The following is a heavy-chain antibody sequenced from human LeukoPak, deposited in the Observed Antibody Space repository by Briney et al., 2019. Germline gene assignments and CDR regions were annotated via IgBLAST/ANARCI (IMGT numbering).Heavy chain of an antibody. V-gene: IGHV3-21*01. J-gene: IGHJ4*02. CDR2: ISSTSAYI. CDR3: ASGQLRGLDY. D-gene: IGHD6-6*01. CDR1: GFALRSYS. Sequence: GGSLRLSCAASGFALRSYSVTWVRQAPGKGLEWVSSISSTSAYIYYADSVKGRFTISRDNAKNSLYLQMNSLRAEDTAVYYCASGQLRGLDYWGQGTLVTVSS.